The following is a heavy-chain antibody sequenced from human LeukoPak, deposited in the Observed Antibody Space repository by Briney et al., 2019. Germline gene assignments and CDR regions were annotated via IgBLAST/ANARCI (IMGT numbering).Heavy chain of an antibody. V-gene: IGHV3-21*01. D-gene: IGHD1-26*01. CDR1: GFTFSSYS. CDR2: SSSSSSYI. J-gene: IGHJ3*02. Sequence: GGSLRLSCAASGFTFSSYSMNWVRQAPGKGLEWVSSSSSSSSYIYYADSVKGRFTISRDNAKNSLYLQMNSLRAEDTAVYYCATTSSGVGAKPPQAFDIWGQGTMVTVSS. CDR3: ATTSSGVGAKPPQAFDI.